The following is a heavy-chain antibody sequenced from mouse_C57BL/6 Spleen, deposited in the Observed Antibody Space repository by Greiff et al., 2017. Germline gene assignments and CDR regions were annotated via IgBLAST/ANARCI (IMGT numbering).Heavy chain of an antibody. D-gene: IGHD1-1*01. J-gene: IGHJ4*01. V-gene: IGHV1-82*01. CDR2: IYPGDGDT. CDR3: ASRREYYGSSLYAMDY. Sequence: VQLQQSGPELVQPGASVQISCKASGYAFSSSWMNWVKQRPGKGLEWIGRIYPGDGDTNYNGKFKGQGTLTADKSSSTAYMQLSSLTSEDSAVYFCASRREYYGSSLYAMDYWGQGTSVTVSS. CDR1: GYAFSSSW.